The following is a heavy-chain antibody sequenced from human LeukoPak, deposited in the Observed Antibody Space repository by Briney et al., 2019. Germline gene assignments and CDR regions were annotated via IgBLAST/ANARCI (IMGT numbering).Heavy chain of an antibody. V-gene: IGHV4-34*01. D-gene: IGHD3-10*01. CDR3: VRARDIAVSWFGDLLSSETYFDY. Sequence: PSETLSLTCAVYGGSFSGYYWSWIRQPPGKGLEWIGEINHSGSTNYNPSLKSRVTISVDTSKNQFSLKLSSVTAADAAVYYCVRARDIAVSWFGDLLSSETYFDYWGQGTPVTVSS. CDR1: GGSFSGYY. J-gene: IGHJ4*02. CDR2: INHSGST.